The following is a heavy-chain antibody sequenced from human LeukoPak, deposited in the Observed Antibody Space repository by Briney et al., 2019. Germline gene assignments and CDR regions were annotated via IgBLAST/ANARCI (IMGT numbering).Heavy chain of an antibody. CDR1: GFTFSSYA. CDR3: AQGYDFWSGSEYFQH. CDR2: VSGGGGSA. V-gene: IGHV3-23*01. J-gene: IGHJ1*01. Sequence: GSLRLSCAASGFTFSSYAMSWVRQAPGKGLEWVSIVSGGGGSAYYADSVKGRFTISTDNSRNTVSLEMNSLRAEDTALYYCAQGYDFWSGSEYFQHWGQGTLVTVSS. D-gene: IGHD3-3*01.